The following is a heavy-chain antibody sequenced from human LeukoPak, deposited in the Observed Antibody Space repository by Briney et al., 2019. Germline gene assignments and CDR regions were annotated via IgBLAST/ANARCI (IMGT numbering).Heavy chain of an antibody. Sequence: SETLSLTCTVSGGSINSYYWGWVRQPAGKGLEWIGRIYPTGTTNYSPSFKSRLTMSLDTSKNQFSLKLSSVTAADTAVYYCARTPYYYYMDVWGKGTTVTVSS. CDR3: ARTPYYYYMDV. CDR1: GGSINSYY. V-gene: IGHV4-4*07. CDR2: IYPTGTT. J-gene: IGHJ6*03.